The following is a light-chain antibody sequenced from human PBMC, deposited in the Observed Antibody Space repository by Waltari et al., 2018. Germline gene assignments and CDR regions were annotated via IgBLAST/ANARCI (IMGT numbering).Light chain of an antibody. J-gene: IGKJ1*01. CDR2: GAS. Sequence: EIVLTQSPGTLSLSPGESATLSCRTSQSVTRAVAWYQQKPVQAPSLLIYGASNRATGIPDRFSGNGSGTDFSLTISSLEPEDFAVYYCQHYLRLPVTFGQGTKVEVK. V-gene: IGKV3-20*01. CDR1: QSVTRAV. CDR3: QHYLRLPVT.